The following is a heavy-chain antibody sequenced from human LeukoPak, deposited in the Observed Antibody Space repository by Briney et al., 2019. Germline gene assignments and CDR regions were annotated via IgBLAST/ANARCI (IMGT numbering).Heavy chain of an antibody. CDR2: ISDSGSNT. V-gene: IGHV3-23*01. CDR1: GFTFRSHA. J-gene: IGHJ1*01. CDR3: AKKAEAYGDSVTQH. Sequence: GGSLRLSCAASGFTFRSHAMSWVRQSPGKGLEWVSAISDSGSNTYYADSVKGRFTISRDNSKNTLYLQMNSLRAEDTAVYYCAKKAEAYGDSVTQHWGQGTLVTVS. D-gene: IGHD4-17*01.